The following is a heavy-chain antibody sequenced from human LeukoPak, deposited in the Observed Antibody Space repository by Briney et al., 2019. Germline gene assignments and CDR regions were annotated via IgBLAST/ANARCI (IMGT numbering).Heavy chain of an antibody. CDR2: IYYSGST. CDR3: ARVERESSSWYPFDY. CDR1: GGSLSSYY. Sequence: SETLSLTCTVSGGSLSSYYWSWIRQPPGKGLEWIGYIYYSGSTNYNPSLTSRVTISVDTSKNQFSLKLSSVTAADTAVYYCARVERESSSWYPFDYWGQGTLVTVSS. D-gene: IGHD6-13*01. V-gene: IGHV4-59*01. J-gene: IGHJ4*02.